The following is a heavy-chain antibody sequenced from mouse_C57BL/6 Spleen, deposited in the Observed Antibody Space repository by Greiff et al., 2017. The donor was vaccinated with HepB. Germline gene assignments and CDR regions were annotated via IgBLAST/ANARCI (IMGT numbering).Heavy chain of an antibody. Sequence: VQLQQSGPELVKPGASVKISCKASGYAFSSSWMNWVKQRPGKGLEWIGRIYPGDGDTNYNGKFKGKATLTADKSSSTAYMQLSSLTSEDSAVYFCARERMWGNSAWFAYWGQGTLVTVSA. J-gene: IGHJ3*01. D-gene: IGHD2-1*01. CDR3: ARERMWGNSAWFAY. CDR1: GYAFSSSW. CDR2: IYPGDGDT. V-gene: IGHV1-82*01.